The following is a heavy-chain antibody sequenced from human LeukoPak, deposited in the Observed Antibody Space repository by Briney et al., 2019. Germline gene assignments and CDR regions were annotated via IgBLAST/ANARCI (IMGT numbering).Heavy chain of an antibody. D-gene: IGHD6-19*01. V-gene: IGHV3-30*18. J-gene: IGHJ4*02. CDR1: GGSVSS. CDR2: ISYDGSNK. CDR3: AKDLRSSGWLDY. Sequence: LSLTCTVSGGSVSSSSYYWSWVRQAPGKGLEWVAVISYDGSNKYYADSVKGRFTISRDNSKNTLYLQMNSLRAEDTAVYYCAKDLRSSGWLDYWGQGTLVTVSS.